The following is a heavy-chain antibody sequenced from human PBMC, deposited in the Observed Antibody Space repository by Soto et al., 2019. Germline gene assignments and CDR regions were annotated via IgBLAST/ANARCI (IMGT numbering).Heavy chain of an antibody. CDR1: GYTFTSFG. CDR2: ISTDKGKT. CDR3: ATRSPAFGY. Sequence: QVQLVQSGPEVKKPGASVKVSCKTAGYTFTSFGISWVRQAPGQGLEWMGWISTDKGKTNYAQKCQGRVTMTTDTSTSTAYMELRSLRSDDTAVYYCATRSPAFGYWGQGTLVTVSS. V-gene: IGHV1-18*01. J-gene: IGHJ4*02.